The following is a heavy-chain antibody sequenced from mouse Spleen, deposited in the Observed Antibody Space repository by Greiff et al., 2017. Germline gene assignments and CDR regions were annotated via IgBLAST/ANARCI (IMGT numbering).Heavy chain of an antibody. CDR2: ISSGGSYT. Sequence: EVQRVESGGGLVKPGGSLKLSCAASGFTFSSYAMSWVRQTPEKRLEWVATISSGGSYTYYPDSVKGRFTISRDNAKNTLYLQMSSLRSEDTAMYYCARRNYFDYWGQGTTLTVSS. CDR1: GFTFSSYA. J-gene: IGHJ2*01. V-gene: IGHV5-9-3*01. CDR3: ARRNYFDY.